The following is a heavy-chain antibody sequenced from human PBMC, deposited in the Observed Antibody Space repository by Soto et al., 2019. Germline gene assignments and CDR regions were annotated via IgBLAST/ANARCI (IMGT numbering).Heavy chain of an antibody. Sequence: QVQLQQWGAGLLKPSETLSLTCAVYGGSFSGYYWRWIRQPAGKGLEWIGEINHSGGTNYNPSLLTGVTVSGDTAKDQFSLKLSSVTAADTAWYYCASLQSHLPMTTQPYWGQGTLVTVSS. J-gene: IGHJ4*02. V-gene: IGHV4-34*01. CDR2: INHSGGT. D-gene: IGHD4-4*01. CDR1: GGSFSGYY. CDR3: ASLQSHLPMTTQPY.